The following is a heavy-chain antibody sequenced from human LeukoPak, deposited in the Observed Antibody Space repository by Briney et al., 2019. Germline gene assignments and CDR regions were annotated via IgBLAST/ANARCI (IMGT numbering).Heavy chain of an antibody. Sequence: GASVKVSCKASGGTFSSYAISWVRQAPGQGLKWMGGIIPIFGTANYAQKFQGRVTITADESTSTAYMELSSLRSEDTAVYYCASPGRVAEEAFDIWGQGTMVTVSS. J-gene: IGHJ3*02. V-gene: IGHV1-69*13. CDR2: IIPIFGTA. CDR1: GGTFSSYA. D-gene: IGHD2-15*01. CDR3: ASPGRVAEEAFDI.